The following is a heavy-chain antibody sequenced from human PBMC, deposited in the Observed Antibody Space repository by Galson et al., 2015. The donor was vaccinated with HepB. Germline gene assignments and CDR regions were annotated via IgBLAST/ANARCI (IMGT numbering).Heavy chain of an antibody. CDR1: GGSISSYY. V-gene: IGHV4-59*01. Sequence: ETLSLTCTVSGGSISSYYWSWIRQPPGKGLEWIGYIYYSGSTNYNPSLKSRVTISVDTSKNQFSLKLSSVTAADTAVYYCARGASGTTTFFDYWGQGTLVTVSS. D-gene: IGHD1-7*01. CDR2: IYYSGST. J-gene: IGHJ4*02. CDR3: ARGASGTTTFFDY.